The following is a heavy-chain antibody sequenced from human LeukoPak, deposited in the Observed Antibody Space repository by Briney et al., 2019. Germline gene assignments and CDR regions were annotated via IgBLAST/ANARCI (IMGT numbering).Heavy chain of an antibody. CDR3: ARRTYKILRGTEYGYWYFDL. J-gene: IGHJ2*01. D-gene: IGHD3-9*01. V-gene: IGHV4-34*01. CDR2: INHTGST. Sequence: SETLSLTCAVHGGSFSGYYWSWIHQPPGKGLEWRGEINHTGSTNYSPSLKSRVTISVDTSKNQFSLRLSSATAADTAVFYCARRTYKILRGTEYGYWYFDLWGRGTLVTVSS. CDR1: GGSFSGYY.